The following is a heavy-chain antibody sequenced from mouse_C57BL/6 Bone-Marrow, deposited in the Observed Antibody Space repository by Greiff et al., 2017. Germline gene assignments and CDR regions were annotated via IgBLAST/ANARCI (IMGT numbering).Heavy chain of an antibody. CDR2: ISNLAYSI. V-gene: IGHV5-15*01. CDR1: GFTFSDYG. J-gene: IGHJ1*03. D-gene: IGHD2-4*01. Sequence: VKLVESGGGLVQPGGSLKLSCAASGFTFSDYGMAWVRQAPRKGPEWVAFISNLAYSIYYADTVTGRFTISRENAKNTLYLEMSSLRSEDTAMYYCARGDYDSWYFDVWGTGTTVTVSS. CDR3: ARGDYDSWYFDV.